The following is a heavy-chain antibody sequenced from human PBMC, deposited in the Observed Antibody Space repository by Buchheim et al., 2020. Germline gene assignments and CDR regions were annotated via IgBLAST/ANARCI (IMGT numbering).Heavy chain of an antibody. V-gene: IGHV3-30*04. CDR2: ISYDGSNK. CDR3: ASRLATRLSRNSIGGLWSSGSYYYNWFDP. D-gene: IGHD3-10*01. CDR1: GFTFSSYA. Sequence: QVQLVESGGGVVQPGRSLRLSCAASGFTFSSYAMHWVRQAPGKGLEWVAVISYDGSNKYYADSVKGRFTISRDNSKNTLYLQMKSLRAEGAAVYYCASRLATRLSRNSIGGLWSSGSYYYNWFDPWGQGTL. J-gene: IGHJ5*02.